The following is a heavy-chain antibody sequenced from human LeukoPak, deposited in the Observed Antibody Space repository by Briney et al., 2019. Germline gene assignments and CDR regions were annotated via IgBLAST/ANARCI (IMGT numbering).Heavy chain of an antibody. CDR2: FDPEDGET. V-gene: IGHV1-24*01. CDR3: ARDQEGATHY. Sequence: ASVKVSCKVSGYTLTELSMHWVRQAPGKGLEWMGGFDPEDGETIYAQKFQGRVTMTRDTSISTAYMELSRLRSDDTAVYYCARDQEGATHYWGQGTLVTVSS. J-gene: IGHJ4*02. CDR1: GYTLTELS. D-gene: IGHD1-26*01.